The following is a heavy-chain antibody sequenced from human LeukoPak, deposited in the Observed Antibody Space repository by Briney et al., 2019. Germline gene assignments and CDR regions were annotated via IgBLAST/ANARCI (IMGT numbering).Heavy chain of an antibody. CDR3: ARGERAAMITTLDY. CDR2: IIPIFDTA. V-gene: IGHV1-69*01. J-gene: IGHJ4*02. Sequence: ASVKVSCKASGGAFSSYAITWVRQAPGQGLEWMGGIIPIFDTANSAQKFQGRITITADESTSTAYMELSSLKFDDTAVYYCARGERAAMITTLDYWGQGTLVTVSS. D-gene: IGHD3-22*01. CDR1: GGAFSSYA.